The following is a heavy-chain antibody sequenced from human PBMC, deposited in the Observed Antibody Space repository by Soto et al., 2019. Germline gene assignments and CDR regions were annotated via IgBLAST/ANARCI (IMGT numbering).Heavy chain of an antibody. D-gene: IGHD6-6*01. CDR3: ARDSASYSSSSGSYWYFDL. CDR1: GFTFSSFS. V-gene: IGHV3-48*02. J-gene: IGHJ2*01. CDR2: ISSGSATI. Sequence: GGSLRLSCAASGFTFSSFSMNWVRQAPGKGLEWISYISSGSATIYYTDSVKVRYTISRYNAKSVMYLQMDSLTDEDTAVYYCARDSASYSSSSGSYWYFDLWGPGTLVTVSS.